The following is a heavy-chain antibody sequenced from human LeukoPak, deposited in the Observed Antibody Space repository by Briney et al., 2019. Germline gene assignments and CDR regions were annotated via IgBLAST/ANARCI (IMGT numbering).Heavy chain of an antibody. J-gene: IGHJ4*02. CDR3: ARTTHPTYRTDWPYFDY. D-gene: IGHD3-9*01. Sequence: PSETLSLTCTVSGGSISGYYWSWMRQSPGKGPEWIAYIDNTETTNYNPSLKSRVTISIDTSKNQFSLKLSSVTAADTAVYYCARTTHPTYRTDWPYFDYWGQGILVTVSS. CDR1: GGSISGYY. CDR2: IDNTETT. V-gene: IGHV4-59*08.